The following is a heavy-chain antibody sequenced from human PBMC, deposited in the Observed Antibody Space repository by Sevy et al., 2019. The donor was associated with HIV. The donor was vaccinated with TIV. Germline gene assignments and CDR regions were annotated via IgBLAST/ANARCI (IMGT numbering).Heavy chain of an antibody. Sequence: SETLSITCTVSGGSISSADYYWSWIRQPPGKGLEWIGYIYYSGSTYYNPSLKSRVTISVDTPKNQFSLKLSSVTAADTAVYYCTRRNGGRFDYRGQGTLVTVSS. CDR3: TRRNGGRFDY. V-gene: IGHV4-30-4*01. J-gene: IGHJ4*02. CDR1: GGSISSADYY. CDR2: IYYSGST. D-gene: IGHD2-15*01.